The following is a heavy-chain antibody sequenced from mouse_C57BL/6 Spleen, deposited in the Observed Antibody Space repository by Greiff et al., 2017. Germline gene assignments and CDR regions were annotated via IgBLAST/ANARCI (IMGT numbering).Heavy chain of an antibody. J-gene: IGHJ4*01. V-gene: IGHV5-4*03. Sequence: EVKLMESGGGLVKPGGSLKLSCAASGFTFSSYAMSWVRQTPEKRLEWVATISDGGSYTYYPDNVKGRFTISRDNAKNNLYLQMSHLKSEDTAMYYCARGGYYGSSPYAMDYWGQGTSVTVSS. D-gene: IGHD1-1*01. CDR1: GFTFSSYA. CDR2: ISDGGSYT. CDR3: ARGGYYGSSPYAMDY.